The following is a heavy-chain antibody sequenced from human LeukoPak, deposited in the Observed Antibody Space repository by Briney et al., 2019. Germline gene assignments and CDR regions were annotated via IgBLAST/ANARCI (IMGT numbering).Heavy chain of an antibody. V-gene: IGHV1-46*01. Sequence: ASVKVSCKASGHTITTYYMHWLRQAPGQGLEWMGIINPSGDTTSYAQKFQDRVTVTRDTSTSTVYMELSGLKSQDTAVYYCARPVTPGLYYFDSWGQGTLVTVSA. J-gene: IGHJ4*02. D-gene: IGHD4-17*01. CDR2: INPSGDTT. CDR3: ARPVTPGLYYFDS. CDR1: GHTITTYY.